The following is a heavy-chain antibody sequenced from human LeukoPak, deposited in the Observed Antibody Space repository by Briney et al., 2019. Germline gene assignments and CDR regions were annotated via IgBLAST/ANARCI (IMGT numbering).Heavy chain of an antibody. CDR3: ASSAAAHYYGMDV. V-gene: IGHV4-34*01. Sequence: GSLRLSCAASGFTFGDYGMSWLRQPPGKGLEWIGEIYHSGSTNYNPSLKSRVTISVDKSKNQFSLKLSSVTAADTAVYYCASSAAAHYYGMDVWGQGTTVTVSS. CDR1: GFTFGDYG. CDR2: IYHSGST. J-gene: IGHJ6*02. D-gene: IGHD2-15*01.